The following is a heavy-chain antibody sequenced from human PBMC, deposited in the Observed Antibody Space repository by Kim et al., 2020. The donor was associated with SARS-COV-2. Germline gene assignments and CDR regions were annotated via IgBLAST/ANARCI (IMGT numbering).Heavy chain of an antibody. V-gene: IGHV3-9*01. Sequence: DSVKGRFTISRDNAKNSLYLQMNSLRAEDTALYYCAKVYGSYYYYYGMDVWGQGTTVTVSS. D-gene: IGHD4-17*01. J-gene: IGHJ6*02. CDR3: AKVYGSYYYYYGMDV.